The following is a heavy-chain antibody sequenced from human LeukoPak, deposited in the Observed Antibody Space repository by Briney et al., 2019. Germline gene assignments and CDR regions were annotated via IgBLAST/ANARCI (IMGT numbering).Heavy chain of an antibody. CDR3: ARAILSGYPDS. CDR1: GGSISTYY. D-gene: IGHD3-3*01. V-gene: IGHV4-59*01. J-gene: IGHJ4*02. CDR2: IYYSGST. Sequence: PSETLSLTCSVSGGSISTYYWTWIRQPPGKGLEWIGYIYYSGSTNYNPSLKSRVTISLDTSKNQFSLKLSSVTAAGTAVYYCARAILSGYPDSWGQGTLVIVFS.